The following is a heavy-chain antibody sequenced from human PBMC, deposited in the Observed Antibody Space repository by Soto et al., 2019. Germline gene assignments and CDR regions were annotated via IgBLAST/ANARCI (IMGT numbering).Heavy chain of an antibody. CDR2: INPSGGST. Sequence: ASVKVSCKASGYTFTSYYMHWVRQAPGQGLEWMGIINPSGGSTSYAQKFQGRVTMTRDTSTSTVYMELSSLRSEDTAVYYCAREAYYGSGSYSTETYYYYYGMDVWGQGTTVTVSS. D-gene: IGHD3-10*01. CDR3: AREAYYGSGSYSTETYYYYYGMDV. V-gene: IGHV1-46*01. J-gene: IGHJ6*02. CDR1: GYTFTSYY.